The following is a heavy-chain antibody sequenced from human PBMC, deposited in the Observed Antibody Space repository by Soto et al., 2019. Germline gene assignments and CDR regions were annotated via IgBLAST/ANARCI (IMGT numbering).Heavy chain of an antibody. D-gene: IGHD2-8*02. V-gene: IGHV1-18*01. CDR1: GYTFSDYG. CDR2: IYGYNGNT. Sequence: QIHLVQSAVEVKKPGASVKVSCKTSGYTFSDYGITWVRQAPGPGREWVGWIYGYNGNTNYAQKFQDRVTMTTDTSTNSAYMELRSLTSDDTAVYYCARDRGVLIGRAPHLDGWGQGTLVTVSS. CDR3: ARDRGVLIGRAPHLDG. J-gene: IGHJ4*02.